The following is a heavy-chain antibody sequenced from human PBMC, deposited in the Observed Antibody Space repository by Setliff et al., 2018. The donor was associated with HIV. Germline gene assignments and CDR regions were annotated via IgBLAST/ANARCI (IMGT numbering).Heavy chain of an antibody. CDR3: ARGVVMRGIIVGRPLDS. Sequence: SETLSLTCTVSGGSVSTSSYSWGWIRQPPEKGLEWIGTIYHTGKTYYNSSLNSRVTIAVDTSKDQFSLNLSTVTAADTAVYYCARGVVMRGIIVGRPLDSWGRGTLVTVSS. V-gene: IGHV4-39*01. D-gene: IGHD2-21*01. CDR1: GGSVSTSSYS. CDR2: IYHTGKT. J-gene: IGHJ4*02.